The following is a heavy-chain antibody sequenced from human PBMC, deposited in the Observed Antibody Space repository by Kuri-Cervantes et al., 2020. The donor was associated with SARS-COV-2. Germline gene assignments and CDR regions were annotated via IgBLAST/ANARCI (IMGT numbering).Heavy chain of an antibody. J-gene: IGHJ4*02. CDR1: GFTVSSNY. D-gene: IGHD3-16*02. CDR3: ARLASGEFSNFDY. CDR2: IYSADIT. Sequence: GESLKISCAASGFTVSSNYMSWVRQAPGKGLEWVSVIYSADITYYADSVKGRFTVSRDNSKNTLFLQMDSLRAEDTAVYYCARLASGEFSNFDYWGQGTLVTVSS. V-gene: IGHV3-53*01.